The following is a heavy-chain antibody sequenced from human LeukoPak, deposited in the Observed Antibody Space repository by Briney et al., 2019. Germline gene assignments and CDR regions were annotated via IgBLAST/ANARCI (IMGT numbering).Heavy chain of an antibody. D-gene: IGHD2-15*01. V-gene: IGHV4-34*01. CDR2: INHSGST. J-gene: IGHJ4*02. CDR1: GGSFSGYY. Sequence: SETLSLTCAVYGGSFSGYYWSWIRQPPGKGLEWIGEINHSGSTNYNPSLKSRVTISVDTSKNQFSLKLSSVTAADTAVYYCARWGTRRKKGYCSGGSCYSNPHYYFDYWGQGTLVTVSS. CDR3: ARWGTRRKKGYCSGGSCYSNPHYYFDY.